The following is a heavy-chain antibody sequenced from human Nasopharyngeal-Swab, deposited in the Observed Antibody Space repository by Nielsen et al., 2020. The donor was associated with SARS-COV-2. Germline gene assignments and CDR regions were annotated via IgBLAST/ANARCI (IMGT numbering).Heavy chain of an antibody. Sequence: KVSCKGSGYSFTSYWIGWVRQTPGKGLEWMGMINPGDSDTRYSPSFQGQVTITADKSISTAYLQWSSLKASDTAMYYCARQAHGDGYNFWGQGTLVTVSS. D-gene: IGHD5-24*01. CDR2: INPGDSDT. V-gene: IGHV5-51*01. CDR3: ARQAHGDGYNF. J-gene: IGHJ4*02. CDR1: GYSFTSYW.